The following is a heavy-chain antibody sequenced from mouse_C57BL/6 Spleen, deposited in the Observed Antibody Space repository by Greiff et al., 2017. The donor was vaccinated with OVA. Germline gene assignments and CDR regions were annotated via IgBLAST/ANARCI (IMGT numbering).Heavy chain of an antibody. Sequence: QVQLQQPGAELVMPGASVKLSCKASGYTFTSYWMHWVKQRPGQGLEWIGEIDPSDSYTNYNQKFKGKSTLTVDKSSSTAYMQLSSLTSKDSAVYYCARLELTGDYWGQGTTLTVSS. J-gene: IGHJ2*01. V-gene: IGHV1-69*01. CDR1: GYTFTSYW. CDR3: ARLELTGDY. D-gene: IGHD4-1*01. CDR2: IDPSDSYT.